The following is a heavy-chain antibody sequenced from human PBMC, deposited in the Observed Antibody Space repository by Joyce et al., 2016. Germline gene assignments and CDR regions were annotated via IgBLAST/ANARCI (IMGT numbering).Heavy chain of an antibody. V-gene: IGHV5-51*01. CDR2: IYPGDSDT. J-gene: IGHJ5*02. D-gene: IGHD6-13*01. Sequence: EVQLVQSGAEVKKPGESLKISCKGSGYSFTSYWIGWVRQMPGKGLEWRGNIYPGDSDTRYSPSFQGHVTISADKAISTAYLRWSSLKASDTAMYYCARLNTYSSRWTGGNWFDPWGQGTLVIVSS. CDR3: ARLNTYSSRWTGGNWFDP. CDR1: GYSFTSYW.